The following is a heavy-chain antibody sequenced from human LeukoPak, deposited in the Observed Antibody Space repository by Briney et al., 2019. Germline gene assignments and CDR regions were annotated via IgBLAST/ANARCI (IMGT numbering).Heavy chain of an antibody. Sequence: SETLSLTCTVSGGSFSSSSYYWGWIRQPPGKGLEWIGSIFYRGSNYHNPSLKSRVTISVDTSKNKVSLKLTSVTAADTAVYYCARDWSGGPIDLWGQGTQVTVSS. D-gene: IGHD3-3*01. V-gene: IGHV4-39*07. CDR2: IFYRGSN. J-gene: IGHJ5*02. CDR3: ARDWSGGPIDL. CDR1: GGSFSSSSYY.